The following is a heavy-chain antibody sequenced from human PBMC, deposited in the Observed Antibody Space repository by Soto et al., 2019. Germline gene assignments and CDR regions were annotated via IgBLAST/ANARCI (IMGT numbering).Heavy chain of an antibody. Sequence: QITLKESGPTLVKPTQTLTLTCTFSGFSLSTSGVGVGWIRQPPGKALEWLAIIYWDDDKRYSPSLKSRLTITKDTYKKKVVLTITNMDPVDTATYYCAHSYCSGGSCYSNWFVPWGQGTLVTVSS. CDR3: AHSYCSGGSCYSNWFVP. J-gene: IGHJ5*02. CDR2: IYWDDDK. V-gene: IGHV2-5*02. D-gene: IGHD2-15*01. CDR1: GFSLSTSGVG.